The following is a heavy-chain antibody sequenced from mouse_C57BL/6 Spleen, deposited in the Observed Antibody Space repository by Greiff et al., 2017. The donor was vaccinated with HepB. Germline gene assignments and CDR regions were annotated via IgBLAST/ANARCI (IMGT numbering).Heavy chain of an antibody. CDR3: ARSGFRGTQYYFDY. D-gene: IGHD2-14*01. Sequence: VQLQQSGPELVKPGASVKISCKASGYSFTSYYIHWVKQRPGQGLEWIGWIYPGSGNTKYNEKFKGKATLTADTSSSTAYMQLSSLTSEDSAVYYCARSGFRGTQYYFDYWGQGTTLTVSS. CDR2: IYPGSGNT. CDR1: GYSFTSYY. V-gene: IGHV1-66*01. J-gene: IGHJ2*01.